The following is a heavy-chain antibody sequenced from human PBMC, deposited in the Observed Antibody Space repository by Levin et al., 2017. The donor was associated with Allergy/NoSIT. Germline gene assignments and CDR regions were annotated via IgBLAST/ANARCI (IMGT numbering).Heavy chain of an antibody. V-gene: IGHV4-4*07. Sequence: SETLSLTCTVSGGSIRNHYWSWIRQPAGKALEWIGRIYASCSSNYNPSLKSRVTMSIDTSKNQFSLKLNALTSAATAMHYCARLITSSSHYFGVDVWGQGTTVTVSS. CDR2: IYASCSS. CDR3: ARLITSSSHYFGVDV. D-gene: IGHD6-13*01. J-gene: IGHJ6*02. CDR1: GGSIRNHY.